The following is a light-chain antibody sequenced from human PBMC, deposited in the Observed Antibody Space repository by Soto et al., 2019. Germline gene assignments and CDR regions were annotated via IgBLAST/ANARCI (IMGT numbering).Light chain of an antibody. V-gene: IGLV1-44*01. CDR2: TDY. CDR3: SSYTGGNPSYV. Sequence: QSVLTQPPSASGTPGQRVTISCSGTSSNIGTYTVNWYQQLPGTAPKLLIYTDYQRPSGVPDRFSGSKSGTSASLAINGLHSEDEADYYCSSYTGGNPSYVFGTGTKLTVL. CDR1: SSNIGTYT. J-gene: IGLJ1*01.